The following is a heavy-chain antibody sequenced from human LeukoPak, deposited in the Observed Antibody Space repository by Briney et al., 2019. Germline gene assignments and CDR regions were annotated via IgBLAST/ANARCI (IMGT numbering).Heavy chain of an antibody. CDR1: GYTFTSYV. D-gene: IGHD3-10*01. CDR3: ARAGSTAFGIIIIRDFDY. Sequence: ASVKVSCKASGYTFTSYVISWGRQAPGQGLEWMGWSSAYNGDTNYAQKFQGRVTMTTDTSTSTAYMEVRSLRSDDTAVYYCARAGSTAFGIIIIRDFDYWGQGTLVTVSS. CDR2: SSAYNGDT. J-gene: IGHJ4*02. V-gene: IGHV1-18*01.